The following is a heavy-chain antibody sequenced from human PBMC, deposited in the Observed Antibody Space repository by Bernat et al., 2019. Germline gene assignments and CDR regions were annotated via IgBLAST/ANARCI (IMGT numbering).Heavy chain of an antibody. D-gene: IGHD2-15*01. CDR2: INHSGSA. CDR3: VRGGYCSGGNCYGNYYYMDV. V-gene: IGHV4-34*01. CDR1: GGSFSGYY. Sequence: QVQLQQWGAGLLKPSETLSLTCAVYGGSFSGYYWSWIRQPPGKGLEWSGEINHSGSANYNPSLKSRVTIAEDTSKKQFFLKLRSVTAADTAVYYCVRGGYCSGGNCYGNYYYMDVWGKGTTVTVSS. J-gene: IGHJ6*03.